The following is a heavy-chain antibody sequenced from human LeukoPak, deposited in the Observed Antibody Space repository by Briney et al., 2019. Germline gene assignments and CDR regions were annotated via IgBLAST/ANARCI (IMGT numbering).Heavy chain of an antibody. V-gene: IGHV3-23*01. J-gene: IGHJ4*02. D-gene: IGHD3-16*01. Sequence: GGSLRLPCAASGFTFNNYAMIWVRQAPGKGLEGFSAIRGSGDSTYYTDSMKGRFTISRDNSKNTLYLQMNSLTAEDTALYFCAKRRESGIGSLYYFDYWGQGTLVTVSS. CDR2: IRGSGDST. CDR3: AKRRESGIGSLYYFDY. CDR1: GFTFNNYA.